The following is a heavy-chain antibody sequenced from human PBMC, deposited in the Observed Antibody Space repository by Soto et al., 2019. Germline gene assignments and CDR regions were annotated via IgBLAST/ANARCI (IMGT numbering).Heavy chain of an antibody. J-gene: IGHJ6*02. D-gene: IGHD2-21*02. CDR2: IYYSGST. CDR1: GGSISSGGYY. Sequence: QVQLQESGPGLVKPSQTLSLTCTVSGGSISSGGYYWSWIRQHPGKGLEWIGYIYYSGSTYYNPSLKGRVTISVDTSKKQSSLKLSSVPAADTPVYHCARVCGGDCHNGMGVWGQGTTVTVSS. CDR3: ARVCGGDCHNGMGV. V-gene: IGHV4-31*03.